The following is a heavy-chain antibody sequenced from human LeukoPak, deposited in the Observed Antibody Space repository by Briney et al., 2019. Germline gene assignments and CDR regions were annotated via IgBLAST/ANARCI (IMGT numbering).Heavy chain of an antibody. J-gene: IGHJ4*02. CDR2: ISYDGSNK. CDR1: GFTISSYA. Sequence: PGGSLRLSCAASGFTISSYAMHWVRQAPGKGLEWVAVISYDGSNKYYADSVKGRFTISRDNSKNTLYLQMNSLRAEDTAVYYCARDSQRGQWLAHFDYWGQGTLVTVSS. V-gene: IGHV3-30-3*01. D-gene: IGHD6-19*01. CDR3: ARDSQRGQWLAHFDY.